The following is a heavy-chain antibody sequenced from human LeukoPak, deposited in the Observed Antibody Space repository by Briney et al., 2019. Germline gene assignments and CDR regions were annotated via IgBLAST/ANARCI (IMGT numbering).Heavy chain of an antibody. Sequence: PSETLSLTCAVSGGSISSGGYSWSWIRQPPGKGLEWIGYIYRSGSTYYNPSLKSRVTISVDRSENQFSLKLSSVTAADTAVYYCARGGSGGSYFDYWGQGTLVTVSS. J-gene: IGHJ4*02. CDR2: IYRSGST. CDR3: ARGGSGGSYFDY. CDR1: GGSISSGGYS. V-gene: IGHV4-30-2*01. D-gene: IGHD1-26*01.